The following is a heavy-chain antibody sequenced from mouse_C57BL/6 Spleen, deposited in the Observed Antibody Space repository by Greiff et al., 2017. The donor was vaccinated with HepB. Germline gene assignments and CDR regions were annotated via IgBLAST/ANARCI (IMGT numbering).Heavy chain of an antibody. CDR1: GFNIKDYY. D-gene: IGHD1-1*01. CDR2: IDPEDGGT. J-gene: IGHJ3*01. Sequence: EVKLQESGAELVKPGASVKLSCTASGFNIKDYYMHWVKQRTEQGLEWIGRIDPEDGGTKYAPKFQGKATITADTSSNTAYLQLSSLTSEDTAVYYCARYRYYGSSLAWFAYWAKGLWSLSLQ. CDR3: ARYRYYGSSLAWFAY. V-gene: IGHV14-2*01.